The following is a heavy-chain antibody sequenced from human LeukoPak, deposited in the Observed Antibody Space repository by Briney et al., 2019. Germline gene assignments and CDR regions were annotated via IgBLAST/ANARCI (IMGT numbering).Heavy chain of an antibody. V-gene: IGHV4-34*01. D-gene: IGHD3-22*01. Sequence: SETLSLTCAVYGGSFSGYYWSWIRQPPGKGLEWIGEINHSGSTNYNPSLKSRVTISVDTSKNQFSLKLSSVTAADTAVYYCASSGYPKPYYYYYYMDAWGKGTTVTISS. CDR3: ASSGYPKPYYYYYYMDA. CDR1: GGSFSGYY. CDR2: INHSGST. J-gene: IGHJ6*03.